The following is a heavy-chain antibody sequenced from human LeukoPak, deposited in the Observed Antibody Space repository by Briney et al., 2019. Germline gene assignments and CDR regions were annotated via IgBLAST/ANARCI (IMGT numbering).Heavy chain of an antibody. V-gene: IGHV4-59*01. CDR1: GDSITSYY. CDR3: ARGNAFDY. Sequence: PSETLSLTCTVSGDSITSYYWSWIRQTPGKGLEWIGYIYHSGSSNYNPSLKSRVTLSIDTSRNQFSLKLTSVTAADTAMYYCARGNAFDYWGQETLVTVSS. CDR2: IYHSGSS. J-gene: IGHJ4*02.